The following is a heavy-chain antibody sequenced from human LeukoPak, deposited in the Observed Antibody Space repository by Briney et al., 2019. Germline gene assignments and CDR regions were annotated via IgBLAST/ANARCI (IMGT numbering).Heavy chain of an antibody. V-gene: IGHV1-69*04. CDR2: IIPILRIS. D-gene: IGHD3-22*01. J-gene: IGHJ4*02. Sequence: ASVKVSFKASGGTFISYAISWVRQAPGQGREGMGRIIPILRISNYAQKFQGRVTITADKSTSTAYMELSSLRSEDPAVYYCARDVYDDSSGYYLDYWGQGTLVTVSS. CDR3: ARDVYDDSSGYYLDY. CDR1: GGTFISYA.